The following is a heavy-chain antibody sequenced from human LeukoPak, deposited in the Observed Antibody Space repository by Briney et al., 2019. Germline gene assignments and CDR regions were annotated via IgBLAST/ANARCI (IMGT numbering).Heavy chain of an antibody. Sequence: KPSETLSLTCTVSGCSISSSSYSWGWIRQPPGKGLEWIGSIYYSGSTYYNPSLKSRVTISVDTSKNQFSLKLSSVTAADTAVYYCARHFEWSLDYWGQGTLVTVSS. CDR1: GCSISSSSYS. D-gene: IGHD3-9*01. CDR3: ARHFEWSLDY. CDR2: IYYSGST. J-gene: IGHJ4*02. V-gene: IGHV4-39*01.